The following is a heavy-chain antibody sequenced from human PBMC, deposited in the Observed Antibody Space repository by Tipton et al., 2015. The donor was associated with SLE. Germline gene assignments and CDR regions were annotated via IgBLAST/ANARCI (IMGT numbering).Heavy chain of an antibody. V-gene: IGHV1-18*04. D-gene: IGHD3-10*01. CDR1: GYTFTSYG. J-gene: IGHJ4*02. CDR3: ARSRVTMVRGVITFYFDY. Sequence: QSGPEVKKPGASVKVSCKASGYTFTSYGISWVRQAPGQGLEWMGWISAYNGNTNYAQKLQGRVTMTTDTSTSTAYMELRSLRSDDTAVHYCARSRVTMVRGVITFYFDYWGQGTLVTVSS. CDR2: ISAYNGNT.